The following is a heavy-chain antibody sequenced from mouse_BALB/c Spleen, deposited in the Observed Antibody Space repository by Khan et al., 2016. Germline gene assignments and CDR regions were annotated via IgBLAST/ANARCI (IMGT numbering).Heavy chain of an antibody. CDR1: GFTFSSYG. V-gene: IGHV5-6-3*01. CDR3: ARRRYDGYYYAIDY. CDR2: INSDGGST. Sequence: EVELVESGGGLVQPGGSLKLSCAASGFTFSSYGMSWVRQTPDKRLELVATINSDGGSTYCPASVKSRFTISSDYDKNTLYLQMSSLKSEDTAMYYCARRRYDGYYYAIDYWRRGTSITVSS. D-gene: IGHD2-14*01. J-gene: IGHJ4*01.